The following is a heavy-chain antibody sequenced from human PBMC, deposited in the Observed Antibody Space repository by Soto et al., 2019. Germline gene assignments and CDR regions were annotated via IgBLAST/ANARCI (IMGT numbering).Heavy chain of an antibody. Sequence: QIQMVQSGAEVKQPGASVKISCKTSGYTFSSYSINWVRQAPGQGLEWMAWSSPTSGNTHYAERVQGRVPVTLDTAARTAFMEMWGLTSDDTAVYFCARDNGYCGFWGQGTLVSVSS. D-gene: IGHD2-8*01. CDR1: GYTFSSYS. J-gene: IGHJ4*02. CDR3: ARDNGYCGF. V-gene: IGHV1-18*01. CDR2: SSPTSGNT.